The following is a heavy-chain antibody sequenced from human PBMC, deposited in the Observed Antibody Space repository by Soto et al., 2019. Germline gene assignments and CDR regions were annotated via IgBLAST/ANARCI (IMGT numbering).Heavy chain of an antibody. CDR3: AGIYSGSPGGTLRY. J-gene: IGHJ4*02. V-gene: IGHV4-31*03. CDR2: IYYSGST. CDR1: GGSISSGGYY. D-gene: IGHD1-26*01. Sequence: QVQLQESGPGLVKPSQTLSLTCTVSGGSISSGGYYWSWIRQHPGKGLEWIGYIYYSGSTYYKPSLKSRVTISVDTSKNPFSPKLSSVPAADPAVYYCAGIYSGSPGGTLRYWGQGTLVTVSS.